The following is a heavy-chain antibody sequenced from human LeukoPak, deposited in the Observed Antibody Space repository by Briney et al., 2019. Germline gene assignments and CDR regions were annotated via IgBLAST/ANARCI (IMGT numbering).Heavy chain of an antibody. CDR1: GFTFNSHS. CDR3: ARDPPGSSPPLDY. J-gene: IGHJ4*02. CDR2: ISSSSSYI. Sequence: GGSLRLSCAASGFTFNSHSMNWVRQAPGKGLEWVSSISSSSSYIYYADSVKGRFTISRDNAKNSLYLQMNSLRAEDTAVYYCARDPPGSSPPLDYWGQGTLVTVSS. V-gene: IGHV3-21*01. D-gene: IGHD6-6*01.